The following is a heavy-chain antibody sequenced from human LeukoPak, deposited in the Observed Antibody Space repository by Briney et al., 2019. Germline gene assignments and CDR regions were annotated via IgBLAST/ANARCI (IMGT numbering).Heavy chain of an antibody. CDR2: ISYDGSNK. CDR3: ARGGSSSWYADY. J-gene: IGHJ4*02. V-gene: IGHV3-30*04. Sequence: PGGSLRLSCAASGFTFSSYAMHWVRQAPGKGLEWVAVISYDGSNKYYADSVKGRFTISRDNSKNTLYLQMNSLRAEDTAVYYCARGGSSSWYADYWGQGTLVTVSS. D-gene: IGHD6-13*01. CDR1: GFTFSSYA.